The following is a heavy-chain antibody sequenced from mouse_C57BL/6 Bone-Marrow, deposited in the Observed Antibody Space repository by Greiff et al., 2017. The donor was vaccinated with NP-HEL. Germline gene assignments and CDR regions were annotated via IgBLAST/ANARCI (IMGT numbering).Heavy chain of an antibody. J-gene: IGHJ2*01. CDR2: IHPTSGST. CDR1: GYTFTSYW. V-gene: IGHV1-64*01. CDR3: AGYFDY. Sequence: QVQLQQPGAELVQPGASVKLSCKASGYTFTSYWMHWVKQRPGQGLEWIGMIHPTSGSTNYNEKCKSKATLTVDKSSSTAYRQHSSLTSEDSAVYYCAGYFDYWGQGTTLTVSS.